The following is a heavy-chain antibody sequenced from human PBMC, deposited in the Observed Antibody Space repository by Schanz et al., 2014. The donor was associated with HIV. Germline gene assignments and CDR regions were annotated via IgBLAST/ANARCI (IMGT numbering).Heavy chain of an antibody. CDR3: AKDSTYDILAGYYKGGNWFDP. J-gene: IGHJ5*02. Sequence: EVQLLESGGGLVQPGGSLRLSCAASGFTFSSYAMSWVRQAPGKGLEWVSAISGSGGSTYYADSVKGRFTISRDNSKNTLYLQMNSLRAEDTAVYYCAKDSTYDILAGYYKGGNWFDPWGQGTLVTVSS. CDR2: ISGSGGST. CDR1: GFTFSSYA. D-gene: IGHD3-9*01. V-gene: IGHV3-23*01.